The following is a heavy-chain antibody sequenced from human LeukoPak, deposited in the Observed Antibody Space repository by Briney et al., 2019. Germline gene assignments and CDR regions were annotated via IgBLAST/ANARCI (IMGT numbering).Heavy chain of an antibody. CDR1: GFTFDDYA. D-gene: IGHD6-13*01. J-gene: IGHJ4*02. V-gene: IGHV3-9*01. CDR2: ISWNSGSI. Sequence: GGSLRLSCAASGFTFDDYAMHWVRQAPGKGLEWVSGISWNSGSIGYADSVKGRFTISRDNAKNSLRLQMNSLRAEDTALYYCAKDIGYSSPEGFDYWGQGTLVTVSS. CDR3: AKDIGYSSPEGFDY.